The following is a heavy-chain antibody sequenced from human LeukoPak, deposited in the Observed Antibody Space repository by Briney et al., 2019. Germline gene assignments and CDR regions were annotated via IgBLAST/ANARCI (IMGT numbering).Heavy chain of an antibody. CDR1: GYSFTNYW. Sequence: GESLKISCKGSGYSFTNYWIGWVRQMPGKGPEWMGIIYPGDSDTRYSPSFQGQVTISADEFLSTAYLQWSSLEASDNAMYYCARRDSGFEFFDYWGQGTLVTVSS. J-gene: IGHJ4*02. CDR2: IYPGDSDT. D-gene: IGHD5-12*01. V-gene: IGHV5-51*01. CDR3: ARRDSGFEFFDY.